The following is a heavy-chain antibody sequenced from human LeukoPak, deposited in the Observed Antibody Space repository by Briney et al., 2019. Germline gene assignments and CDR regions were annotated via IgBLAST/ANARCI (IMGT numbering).Heavy chain of an antibody. Sequence: ASVKVSCKASGYTFTSYAMHWVRQAPGQRLEWMGWINAGNGNTKYSQKFQGRVTITWDTSAITAYMELSSLRSEDTAVYYCARDPTQRESAFDIWGQGTMVTVSS. CDR3: ARDPTQRESAFDI. V-gene: IGHV1-3*01. J-gene: IGHJ3*02. CDR2: INAGNGNT. CDR1: GYTFTSYA.